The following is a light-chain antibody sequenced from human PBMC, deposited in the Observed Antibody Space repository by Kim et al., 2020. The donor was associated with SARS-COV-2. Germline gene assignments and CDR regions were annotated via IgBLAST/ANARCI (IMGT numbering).Light chain of an antibody. Sequence: EIVLTQSPGTLSLSPGERATLSCRASQSVKSNYLAWYQQKPGQTPRLLIYVASSRATGIPDRFSGSGSGTDFTLTISRLEPEDFAVYYCQQYDTSPLTFGGGTKVDIK. V-gene: IGKV3-20*01. J-gene: IGKJ4*01. CDR1: QSVKSNY. CDR2: VAS. CDR3: QQYDTSPLT.